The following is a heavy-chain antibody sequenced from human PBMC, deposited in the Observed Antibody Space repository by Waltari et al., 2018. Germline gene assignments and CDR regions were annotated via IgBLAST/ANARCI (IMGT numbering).Heavy chain of an antibody. CDR1: GFTVSSNY. V-gene: IGHV3-66*02. D-gene: IGHD2-15*01. Sequence: EVQLVESGGGLVQPGGSLRLSCAASGFTVSSNYMSWVRQAPGKGRAWVSVIYSGGMTHYAGSVKGLFTISRDNSKNTLYLQMNSLRAEDTAVYYCARVVVAAKLRFYGFDYWGQGTLVTVSS. CDR2: IYSGGMT. J-gene: IGHJ4*02. CDR3: ARVVVAAKLRFYGFDY.